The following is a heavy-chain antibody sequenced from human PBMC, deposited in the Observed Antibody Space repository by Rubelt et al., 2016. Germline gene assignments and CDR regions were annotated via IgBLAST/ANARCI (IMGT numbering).Heavy chain of an antibody. CDR3: ASDLTFAQYVPSSGFDSAIGY. J-gene: IGHJ4*02. CDR1: GFIFHNYV. CDR2: ISFDGSTE. D-gene: IGHD3-22*01. Sequence: QVQLVESGGGVVQPGRSLRLSCRASGFIFHNYVMHWVRQAPGKGLEWVAVISFDGSTEYYADSVKGRFTITRDNSKNTLYLQMKSLRPEDTAVYYCASDLTFAQYVPSSGFDSAIGYWGQGTLVTVSS. V-gene: IGHV3-30*04.